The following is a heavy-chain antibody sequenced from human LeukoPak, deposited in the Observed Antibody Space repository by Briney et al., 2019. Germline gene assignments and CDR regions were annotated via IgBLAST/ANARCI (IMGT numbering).Heavy chain of an antibody. V-gene: IGHV1-69*05. D-gene: IGHD3-3*01. CDR3: ARVSYDFWSGYFTSGDNWFDP. CDR1: GGTFSSYT. CDR2: IIPIFGTA. J-gene: IGHJ5*02. Sequence: GASVKVSCKASGGTFSSYTISWVRHAPGQGLEWMGGIIPIFGTANYAQKFQGRVTITTDESTSTAYMELSSLRSEDTAVYYCARVSYDFWSGYFTSGDNWFDPWGQGTLVTVSS.